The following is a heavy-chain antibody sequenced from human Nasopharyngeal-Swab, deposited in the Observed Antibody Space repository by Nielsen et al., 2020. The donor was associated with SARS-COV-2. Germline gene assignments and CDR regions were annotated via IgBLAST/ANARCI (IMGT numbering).Heavy chain of an antibody. CDR3: AKDIGVTVTTFSSAFDI. J-gene: IGHJ3*02. CDR2: VSWNSGSI. V-gene: IGHV3-9*01. CDR1: GFTFDDYA. Sequence: SLKIPCAASGFTFDDYAMHWVRQAPGKGLEWVPGVSWNSGSIVYADSVKGRFTISRDNAKNSLYLQMNSLRPEDTALYYCAKDIGVTVTTFSSAFDIWGLGTMVTVSS. D-gene: IGHD4-17*01.